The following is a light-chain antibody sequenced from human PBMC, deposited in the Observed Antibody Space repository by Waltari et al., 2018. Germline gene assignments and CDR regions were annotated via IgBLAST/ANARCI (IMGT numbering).Light chain of an antibody. CDR1: QSILYSSNNKNY. Sequence: DIVMTQSPYSLAVSLGETATINCTSSQSILYSSNNKNYLAWYQQKPGQPPKLLIYWASIRESGVPDRFSGSGSGTDFTLTISSLQAADVAVYYCQQYYTTPCTFGQGTKLEIK. J-gene: IGKJ2*01. CDR2: WAS. V-gene: IGKV4-1*01. CDR3: QQYYTTPCT.